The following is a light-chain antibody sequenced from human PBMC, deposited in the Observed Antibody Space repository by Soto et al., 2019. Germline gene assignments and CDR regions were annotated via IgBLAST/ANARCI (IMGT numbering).Light chain of an antibody. J-gene: IGKJ1*01. CDR2: KAS. CDR1: QSISSW. Sequence: DIQMTQSPSTLSASVGDRVTITCRSSQSISSWLAWYQQKPGKAPKLLIYKASSLESRVPARFRGSGSGTKFTRSISSLQPDDFATDYCQQYNSYPWTFGQGTKVEIK. V-gene: IGKV1-5*03. CDR3: QQYNSYPWT.